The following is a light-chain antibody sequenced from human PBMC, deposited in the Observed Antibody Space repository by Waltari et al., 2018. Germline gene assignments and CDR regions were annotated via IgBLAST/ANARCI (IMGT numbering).Light chain of an antibody. V-gene: IGLV2-11*01. CDR2: DVN. J-gene: IGLJ2*01. CDR3: SSYAGSNTFVL. CDR1: SSDIDGYNY. Sequence: QAALTQPPPVSGPPGQSVTISCTGPSSDIDGYNYVSWYQQHPGKAPKLMIFDVNKRPSGVSDRFSGSKSGDTASLTISGLQAEDEADYYCSSYAGSNTFVLFGGGTRLTVL.